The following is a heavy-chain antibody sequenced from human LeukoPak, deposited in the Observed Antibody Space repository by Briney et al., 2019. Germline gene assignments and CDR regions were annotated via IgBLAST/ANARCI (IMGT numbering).Heavy chain of an antibody. CDR1: GFAFSKYW. V-gene: IGHV3-48*03. Sequence: GGSLRLSCAASGFAFSKYWMSWVRQAPGKRLQWVSYISSSGNKIYYAASVKGRFTISRDNAKNSLYLQIDSLRAEDTAVYYCARGQRPQYTSTWDNWFDPWGQGTQVTVSS. J-gene: IGHJ5*02. D-gene: IGHD2-2*01. CDR2: ISSSGNKI. CDR3: ARGQRPQYTSTWDNWFDP.